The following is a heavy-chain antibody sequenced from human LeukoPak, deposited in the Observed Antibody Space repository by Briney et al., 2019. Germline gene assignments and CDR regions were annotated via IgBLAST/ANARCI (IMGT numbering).Heavy chain of an antibody. V-gene: IGHV4-30-2*01. Sequence: SETLSLTCAVSGGSISSGGYSWSWIRQPPGKGLEWIGYIYHSGSTYYNPSLQNRVTISVDTSKNQFSLRLTSVTAADTAVYYCARDLGKWPHVAFEMWGPGKMVNVFS. CDR1: GGSISSGGYS. D-gene: IGHD5-24*01. J-gene: IGHJ3*02. CDR2: IYHSGST. CDR3: ARDLGKWPHVAFEM.